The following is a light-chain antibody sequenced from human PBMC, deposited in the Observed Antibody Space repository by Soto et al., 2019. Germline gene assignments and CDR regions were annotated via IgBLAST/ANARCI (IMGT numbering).Light chain of an antibody. CDR3: EAWDDSLNGPV. V-gene: IGLV1-44*01. CDR1: SSNIGSNT. J-gene: IGLJ2*01. CDR2: SNN. Sequence: QSVLTQPPSASGTPGQRVTISCSGSSSNIGSNTVNWYQQLPGTAPKLLIYSNNQRPSGVPDRFSGSKSGTSASLAISGLQCEDEADYYCEAWDDSLNGPVFGGGTKLTVL.